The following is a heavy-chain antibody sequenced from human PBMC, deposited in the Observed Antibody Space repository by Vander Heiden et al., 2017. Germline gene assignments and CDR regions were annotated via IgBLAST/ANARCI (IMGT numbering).Heavy chain of an antibody. D-gene: IGHD2-8*01. V-gene: IGHV3-15*07. CDR3: TTAVCTNGVCYDY. CDR2: IKSKTDGGTT. CDR1: GFTFSNAW. J-gene: IGHJ4*02. Sequence: EVQLVESGGGLVKPGGSLRLSCAASGFTFSNAWMNWVRQAPGKGVEWVGRIKSKTDGGTTDYAAPVKGRFTISRDDSKNTLYLQMNSLKTEDTAVYYCTTAVCTNGVCYDYWGQGTLVTVSS.